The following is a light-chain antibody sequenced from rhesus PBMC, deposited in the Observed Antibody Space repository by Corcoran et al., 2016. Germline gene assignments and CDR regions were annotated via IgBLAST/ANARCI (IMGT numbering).Light chain of an antibody. CDR1: QGISNN. J-gene: IGKJ3*01. CDR3: RHGYGTPPFT. CDR2: YAS. Sequence: DIQMTQSPSSLSASVGDTVTITCRASQGISNNLARYQQKPGKVPKPLIYYASTLQRGVPSRFSGSGSGTDFTLTISSLEPEDFATYYGRHGYGTPPFTFGPGTKLDIK. V-gene: IGKV1S15*01.